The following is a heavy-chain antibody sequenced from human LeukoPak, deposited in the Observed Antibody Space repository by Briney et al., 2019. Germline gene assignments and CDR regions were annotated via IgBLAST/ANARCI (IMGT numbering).Heavy chain of an antibody. CDR3: ALSGSYAPFDY. J-gene: IGHJ4*02. CDR2: ISAYNGNT. D-gene: IGHD1-26*01. CDR1: GYTFTGYG. V-gene: IGHV1-18*01. Sequence: ASVKVSCKASGYTFTGYGISWVRQAPGQGLEWMGWISAYNGNTNYAQKLQGRVTMTTDTSTSTSYMELRSLRSDDTAVYYCALSGSYAPFDYWGQGTLVTVSS.